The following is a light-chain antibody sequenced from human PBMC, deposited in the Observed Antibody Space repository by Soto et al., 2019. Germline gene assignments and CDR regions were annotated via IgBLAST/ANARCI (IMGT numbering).Light chain of an antibody. CDR1: SSGGGSYNL. J-gene: IGLJ2*01. CDR3: CAYAGSGVV. Sequence: QSALTQPASLSGSPGQSVTISCNGTSSGGGSYNLVSWYQQHPGKAPKFMIYEVSKRPSGVSNRFTGSKSGNTASLTISGLQAEDEADYYCCAYAGSGVVFGGGTKLTVL. CDR2: EVS. V-gene: IGLV2-23*02.